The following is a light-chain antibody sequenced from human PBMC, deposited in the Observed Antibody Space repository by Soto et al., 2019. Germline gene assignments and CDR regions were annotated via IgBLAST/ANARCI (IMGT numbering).Light chain of an antibody. CDR3: QQRSNWPPVT. CDR2: DAS. J-gene: IGKJ4*01. Sequence: EIVLTQSPATLSLSPGERATLSCRASQSISSYLAWYQQKPCQAPRLLIHDASSRSAGIPARFSGSGSGTDFTLTISSLEPEDFAIYYCQQRSNWPPVTFGGGTKVEIK. CDR1: QSISSY. V-gene: IGKV3-11*01.